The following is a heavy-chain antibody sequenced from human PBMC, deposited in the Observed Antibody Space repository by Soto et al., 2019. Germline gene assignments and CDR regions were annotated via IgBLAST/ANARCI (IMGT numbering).Heavy chain of an antibody. J-gene: IGHJ6*02. D-gene: IGHD3-10*01. CDR3: ARSPYYYGSGRTRGGMDV. V-gene: IGHV4-34*01. CDR1: GGSFSGYY. CDR2: INHSGST. Sequence: QVQLQQWGAGLLKPSETLSLTCAVYGGSFSGYYWSWIRQPPGKGLEWIGEINHSGSTNYNPSLKSRVTISVDTSKNQFSLKLSSVTAADTAVYYCARSPYYYGSGRTRGGMDVWCQGTTVTVSS.